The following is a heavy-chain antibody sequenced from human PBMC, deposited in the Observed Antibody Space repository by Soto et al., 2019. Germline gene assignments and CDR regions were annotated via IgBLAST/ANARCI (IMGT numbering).Heavy chain of an antibody. CDR3: ARRGDGFLDY. CDR2: IYYSGSI. Sequence: PSETLSLTCTVSGGSVSSGNYYWSWIRQPPGKGLEWIGYIYYSGSINYNPSLKSRVTISVDTSKNQFSLKLSSVTAADTAVYYCARRGDGFLDYWGQGTLVTVSS. CDR1: GGSVSSGNYY. D-gene: IGHD3-16*01. J-gene: IGHJ4*02. V-gene: IGHV4-61*01.